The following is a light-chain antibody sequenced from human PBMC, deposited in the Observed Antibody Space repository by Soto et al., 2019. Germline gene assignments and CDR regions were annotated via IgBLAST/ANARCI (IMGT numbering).Light chain of an antibody. Sequence: DIQMTQSPSSLSASVGDRVTTTCRASQDISSFLSWFQQKPGTAPKLLIYDASNLETGVPSRFGGSGSGTDFTFTITSVQPEDVAPYFCQQYDRLPFTFGPGTIVDIK. CDR2: DAS. J-gene: IGKJ3*01. CDR3: QQYDRLPFT. CDR1: QDISSF. V-gene: IGKV1-33*01.